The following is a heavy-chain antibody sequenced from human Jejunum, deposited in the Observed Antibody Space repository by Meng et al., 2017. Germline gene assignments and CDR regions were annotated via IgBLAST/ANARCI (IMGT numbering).Heavy chain of an antibody. J-gene: IGHJ4*02. Sequence: VRLVGAGGALVQPGWSLRLSCAASGFTFSIYAMTWVRQAPGKGLEWVSGFSGIGDNRFYADSVKGRFTISRDNSKKTLFLQMNSLRPEDTAVYYCAKSSSTSYNADFDYWGQGTLVTVSS. CDR1: GFTFSIYA. CDR3: AKSSSTSYNADFDY. CDR2: FSGIGDNR. V-gene: IGHV3-23*04. D-gene: IGHD2-2*01.